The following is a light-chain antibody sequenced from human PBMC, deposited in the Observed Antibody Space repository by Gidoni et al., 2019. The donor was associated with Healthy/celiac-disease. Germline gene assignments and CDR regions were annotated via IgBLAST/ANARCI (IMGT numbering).Light chain of an antibody. J-gene: IGKJ4*01. Sequence: ELVMTQSPATLSVSPGERATLSCRASQSISSNLAWYQQRPGQAPRLLIYGASTRATGIPARFSGSGSGTDFTLTISSLQSEDFAVYYCQQYNNWPPLTFGGGTKVEI. CDR1: QSISSN. V-gene: IGKV3-15*01. CDR3: QQYNNWPPLT. CDR2: GAS.